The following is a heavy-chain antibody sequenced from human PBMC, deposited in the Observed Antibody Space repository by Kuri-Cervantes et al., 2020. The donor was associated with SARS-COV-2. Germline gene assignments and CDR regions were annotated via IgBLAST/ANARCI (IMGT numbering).Heavy chain of an antibody. Sequence: ASVKVSCKASGYTFSSHAISWVRQAPGQGLEWIGWISTYNGDTQYAQKFQGRVIMTTDTSTTTVFMDLWDLTFDDTAVYYCARLNLESEDTKFDPWGQGIPVTVSS. CDR3: ARLNLESEDTKFDP. D-gene: IGHD1-1*01. J-gene: IGHJ5*02. CDR2: ISTYNGDT. V-gene: IGHV1-18*04. CDR1: GYTFSSHA.